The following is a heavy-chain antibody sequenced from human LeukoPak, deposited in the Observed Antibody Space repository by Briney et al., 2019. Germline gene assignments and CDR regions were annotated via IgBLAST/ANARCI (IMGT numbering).Heavy chain of an antibody. CDR1: GFTFSSYA. J-gene: IGHJ4*02. Sequence: PGGSLRLSCAASGFTFSSYAMSWVRQAPGKGLEWVSAICGSGGSTYYADSVKGRFTISRDNSKNTLYLQMNSLRAEDTAVYYCAKSWEGYSYASDYWGQGTLVTVSS. CDR2: ICGSGGST. CDR3: AKSWEGYSYASDY. D-gene: IGHD5-18*01. V-gene: IGHV3-23*01.